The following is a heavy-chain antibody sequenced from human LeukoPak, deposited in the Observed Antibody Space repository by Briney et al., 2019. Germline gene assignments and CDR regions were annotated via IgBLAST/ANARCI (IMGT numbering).Heavy chain of an antibody. D-gene: IGHD2-2*01. CDR3: ARGPTSDDSFDI. CDR1: GGSISRGGYY. V-gene: IGHV4-31*03. CDR2: IYDNGAT. Sequence: PSEALSLTCTVSGGSISRGGYYWSWIRLRPGKGPEWIGYIYDNGATDCNPSLKSRLIMSVDTSKNQYSLRLNSVSAADTAVYHCARGPTSDDSFDIWGQGTMVTVSS. J-gene: IGHJ3*02.